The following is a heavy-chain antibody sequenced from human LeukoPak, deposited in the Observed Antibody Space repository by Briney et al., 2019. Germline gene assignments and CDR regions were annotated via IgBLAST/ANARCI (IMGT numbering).Heavy chain of an antibody. J-gene: IGHJ4*02. D-gene: IGHD4-23*01. CDR3: ARAIRPYGGNSGYFDY. CDR1: GGSISSYY. Sequence: SETLSLTCTVSGGSISSYYWSWIRQPPGKGLEWIGYIYYSGSTNYNPSLKSRVTISVDTSKNQFSLKLNSVTAADTAVYYCARAIRPYGGNSGYFDYWGQGTLVTVSS. V-gene: IGHV4-59*01. CDR2: IYYSGST.